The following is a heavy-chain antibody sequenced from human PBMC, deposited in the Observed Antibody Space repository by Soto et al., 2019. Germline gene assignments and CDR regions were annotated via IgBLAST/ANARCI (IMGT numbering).Heavy chain of an antibody. V-gene: IGHV3-23*01. CDR1: GFTFSSYA. D-gene: IGHD3-22*01. J-gene: IGHJ4*02. CDR2: ISGSGGST. CDR3: AKARAEDDRSGYYYGYFDY. Sequence: EVQLLESGGGLVQPGGSLRLSCAASGFTFSSYAMSWVRQAPGKGLEWVSAISGSGGSTYYADSVKGRFTISRDNSKNTLYLRMNSLRAEDTAVYYCAKARAEDDRSGYYYGYFDYWGQGTLVTVSS.